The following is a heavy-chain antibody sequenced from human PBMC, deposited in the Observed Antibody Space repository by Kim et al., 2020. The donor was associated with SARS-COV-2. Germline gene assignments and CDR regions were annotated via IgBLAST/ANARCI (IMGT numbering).Heavy chain of an antibody. CDR3: ARDRSCSSTSCYGRSAYYYGMDV. J-gene: IGHJ6*02. CDR2: IIPIFDTA. Sequence: SVKVSCKASGGTFSSYAISWVRQAPGQGLEWMGGIIPIFDTANYAQKFQGRVTITADESTSTAYMELSSLRSEDTAVYYCARDRSCSSTSCYGRSAYYYGMDVGGRGTTDTVPS. CDR1: GGTFSSYA. V-gene: IGHV1-69*13. D-gene: IGHD2-2*01.